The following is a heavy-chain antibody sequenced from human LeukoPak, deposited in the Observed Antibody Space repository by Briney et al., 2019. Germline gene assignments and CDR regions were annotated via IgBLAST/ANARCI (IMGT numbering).Heavy chain of an antibody. CDR1: GFTFSSYG. D-gene: IGHD6-13*01. Sequence: GGSLRLSCAASGFTFSSYGMHWVRQAPGKGLEWVAVISYDGSNKYYAGSVKGRFTISRDNSKNTLYLQMNSLRAEDTAVYYCANFIAAAGNDYWGQGTLVTVSS. CDR3: ANFIAAAGNDY. CDR2: ISYDGSNK. V-gene: IGHV3-30*18. J-gene: IGHJ4*02.